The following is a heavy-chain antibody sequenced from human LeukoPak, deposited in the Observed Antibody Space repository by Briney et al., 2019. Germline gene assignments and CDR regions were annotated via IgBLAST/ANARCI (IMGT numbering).Heavy chain of an antibody. V-gene: IGHV3-7*01. CDR2: IKQDGSEK. Sequence: GGSLRLSCAASGFTFNSYWMSRVRQAPGKGLEWVANIKQDGSEKYYVDSVKGRFTISRDNAKSSLYLQMNSLRAEDTAVYYCARIAVAGFDYWGQGTLVTVSS. CDR1: GFTFNSYW. CDR3: ARIAVAGFDY. D-gene: IGHD6-19*01. J-gene: IGHJ4*02.